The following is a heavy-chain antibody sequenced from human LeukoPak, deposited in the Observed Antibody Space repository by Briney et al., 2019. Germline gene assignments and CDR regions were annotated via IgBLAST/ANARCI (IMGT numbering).Heavy chain of an antibody. D-gene: IGHD5-24*01. J-gene: IGHJ4*02. CDR2: IVPMFGIA. V-gene: IGHV1-69*05. CDR3: ATTSVRDGFNYFDY. Sequence: SVKVSCKASGYTLTSYGISWVRQAPGQGLEWMGGIVPMFGIANYAQKFEGRVSITTDESSTTAYMELSSLRSEDTAFYYCATTSVRDGFNYFDYWGQGTLVPVSS. CDR1: GYTLTSYG.